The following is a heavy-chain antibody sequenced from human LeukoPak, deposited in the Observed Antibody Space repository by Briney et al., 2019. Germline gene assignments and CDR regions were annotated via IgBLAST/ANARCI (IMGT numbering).Heavy chain of an antibody. CDR2: IDHSGST. CDR1: GGSLNGYY. J-gene: IGHJ5*02. V-gene: IGHV4-34*01. D-gene: IGHD6-13*01. Sequence: PSETLSLTCAVYGGSLNGYYWSWIRQPPGKRLEWIGEIDHSGSTQYSPSLKSRVTISLDTSKKQFSLKLTSLTAADTAFYYCARYGTAAEGIWWFDPWGQGTLVTVSS. CDR3: ARYGTAAEGIWWFDP.